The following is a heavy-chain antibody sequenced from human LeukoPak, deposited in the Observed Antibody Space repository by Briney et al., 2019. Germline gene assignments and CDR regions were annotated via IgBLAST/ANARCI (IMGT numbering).Heavy chain of an antibody. D-gene: IGHD1-14*01. Sequence: GGSLRLSCVASGFTFSSYTMNWVRQTPGKGLDWVSSITNSGTYIYYADSLKGRFTVSRDNAKNSLYLQMNSLRAEDTAVYYCARDPDHVRDYWGQGTLVTVSS. CDR2: ITNSGTYI. V-gene: IGHV3-21*01. CDR1: GFTFSSYT. CDR3: ARDPDHVRDY. J-gene: IGHJ4*02.